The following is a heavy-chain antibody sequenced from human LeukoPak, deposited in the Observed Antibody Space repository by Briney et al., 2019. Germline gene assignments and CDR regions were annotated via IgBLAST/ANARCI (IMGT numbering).Heavy chain of an antibody. Sequence: GGSLRLSCAASGFTFSSYGMNWVRQAPGKGLEWVSSISSSSSYIYYADSVKGRFTISRDNAKNSLYLQMNSLRAEDTAVYYCARGMITFGGVTGDAFDIWGQGTMVTVSS. V-gene: IGHV3-21*01. D-gene: IGHD3-16*01. CDR1: GFTFSSYG. CDR3: ARGMITFGGVTGDAFDI. J-gene: IGHJ3*02. CDR2: ISSSSSYI.